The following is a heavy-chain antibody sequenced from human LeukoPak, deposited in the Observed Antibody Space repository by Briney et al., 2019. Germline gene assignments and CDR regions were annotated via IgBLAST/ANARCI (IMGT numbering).Heavy chain of an antibody. CDR3: ARPRNPRGRAFDI. Sequence: PGGSLRLSCAASGFTFSSYWMSWIRQAPGKGLEWVSYISSSGSTIYYADSVKGRFTISRDNAKNSLYLQMNSLRAEDTAVYYCARPRNPRGRAFDIWGQGTMVTVSS. J-gene: IGHJ3*02. CDR1: GFTFSSYW. V-gene: IGHV3-11*04. D-gene: IGHD2-15*01. CDR2: ISSSGSTI.